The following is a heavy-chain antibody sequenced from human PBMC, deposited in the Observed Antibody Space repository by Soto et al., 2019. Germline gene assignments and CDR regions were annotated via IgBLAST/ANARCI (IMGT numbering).Heavy chain of an antibody. V-gene: IGHV3-30*18. D-gene: IGHD4-17*01. CDR2: ISYDGSNK. CDR3: AKEITVTTSGWFDP. Sequence: VQLVESGGGVVQPGRSLRLSCAASGFTFSSYGMHWVRQAPGKGLEWVAVISYDGSNKYYADSVKGRFTISRDNSKNTLYLQMNSLRAEDTAVYYCAKEITVTTSGWFDPWGQGTLVTVSS. J-gene: IGHJ5*02. CDR1: GFTFSSYG.